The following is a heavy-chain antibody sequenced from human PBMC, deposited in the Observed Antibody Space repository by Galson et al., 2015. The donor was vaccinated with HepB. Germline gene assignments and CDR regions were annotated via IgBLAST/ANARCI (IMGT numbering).Heavy chain of an antibody. CDR1: GFTFSSYW. J-gene: IGHJ4*02. D-gene: IGHD3-22*01. V-gene: IGHV3-74*01. CDR3: AADSSGYYSR. CDR2: VNSDGSST. Sequence: SLRLSCAASGFTFSSYWMHWVRQAPGKGLVWVSHVNSDGSSTTYADSVKGRFTISRDNAKNTLYLQLNSLRGEDTALYYCAADSSGYYSRWGQGTLVTVSS.